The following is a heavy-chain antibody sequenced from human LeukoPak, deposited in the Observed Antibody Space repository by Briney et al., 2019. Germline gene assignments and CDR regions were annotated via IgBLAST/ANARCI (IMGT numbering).Heavy chain of an antibody. J-gene: IGHJ4*02. D-gene: IGHD6-19*01. Sequence: GGSLRLSCAASGFTFSSYWMSWVRQAPGKGLEWVAVISYDGSNKYYADSVKGRFTISRDNAKNSLYLQMNSLRAEDTAVYYCAKPTNSGWNFDYWGQGTLVTVSS. CDR2: ISYDGSNK. CDR3: AKPTNSGWNFDY. V-gene: IGHV3-30*18. CDR1: GFTFSSYW.